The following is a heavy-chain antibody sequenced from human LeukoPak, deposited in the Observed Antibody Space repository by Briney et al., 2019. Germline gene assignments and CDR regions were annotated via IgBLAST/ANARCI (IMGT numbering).Heavy chain of an antibody. Sequence: PGGSLRLSCAASGFTFSGYWMNWVRQAPGKGLEWVAKIKQDGSEKYYVDSVKGRFTISRDNAKNSVYLEMNSLRVEDTAVYYCASSTGMDVWGSGTTVTVSS. CDR1: GFTFSGYW. D-gene: IGHD1-1*01. CDR2: IKQDGSEK. V-gene: IGHV3-7*01. J-gene: IGHJ6*04. CDR3: ASSTGMDV.